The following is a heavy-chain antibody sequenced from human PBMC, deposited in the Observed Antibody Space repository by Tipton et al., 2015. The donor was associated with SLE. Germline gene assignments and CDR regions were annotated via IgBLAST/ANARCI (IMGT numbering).Heavy chain of an antibody. D-gene: IGHD3-3*01. CDR3: ARQRPITIFGVVTPRYMDV. Sequence: TLSLTCTVSGGSISSYYWSWIRQPPGKGLEWIGYIYYSGSTKNNPSLKSRVTISVDTSKNQFSLKLSSVTAADTAVYYCARQRPITIFGVVTPRYMDVWGKGTTVTVSS. J-gene: IGHJ6*03. CDR2: IYYSGST. V-gene: IGHV4-59*08. CDR1: GGSISSYY.